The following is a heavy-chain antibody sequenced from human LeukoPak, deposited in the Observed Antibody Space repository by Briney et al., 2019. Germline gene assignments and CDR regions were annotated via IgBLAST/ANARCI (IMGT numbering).Heavy chain of an antibody. V-gene: IGHV3-23*01. D-gene: IGHD1-7*01. J-gene: IGHJ4*02. CDR1: GFTFSSYA. Sequence: PGGSLRLSCAASGFTFSSYAMSWVRQAPGKGLEWVSAISGSGGSTYYADSVKGRFTITRDNSKNTLYLQMNSLRAEDTAVYYCAKDEYNWNYEGDYWGQGTLVTVSS. CDR3: AKDEYNWNYEGDY. CDR2: ISGSGGST.